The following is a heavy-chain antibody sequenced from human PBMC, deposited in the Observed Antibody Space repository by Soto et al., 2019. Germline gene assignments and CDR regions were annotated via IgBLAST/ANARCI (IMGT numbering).Heavy chain of an antibody. CDR1: GGSFSGYY. J-gene: IGHJ4*02. CDR2: INHSGST. Sequence: SETLSLTCAVYGGSFSGYYWSWIRQPPGKGLEWIGEINHSGSTNYNPSLKSRVTISVDTSKNQFSLKLSSVTAADTAVYYCARGLRRDGYRPLGYWGQGTLVTVSS. CDR3: ARGLRRDGYRPLGY. V-gene: IGHV4-34*01. D-gene: IGHD5-12*01.